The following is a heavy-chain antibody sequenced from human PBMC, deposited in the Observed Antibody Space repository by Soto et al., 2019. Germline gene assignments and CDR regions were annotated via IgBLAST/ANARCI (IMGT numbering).Heavy chain of an antibody. CDR2: ISYIGTT. CDR3: ARLDDYQPDY. V-gene: IGHV4-61*01. J-gene: IGHJ4*02. D-gene: IGHD5-12*01. Sequence: SETLSLTCTVSGGSVSSGRYLWSWIRQPPGKGLQYIGYISYIGTTNYNPSLKSRVTISRDTSRNQFSLRLTSVSAADTAVYYCARLDDYQPDYWGQGALVTVSS. CDR1: GGSVSSGRYL.